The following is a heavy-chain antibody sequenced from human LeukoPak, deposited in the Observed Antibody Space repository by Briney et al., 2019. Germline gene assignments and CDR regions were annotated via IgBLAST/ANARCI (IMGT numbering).Heavy chain of an antibody. CDR2: ISHRGST. Sequence: SETLSLTCTVSGDSISPYYWSWVRQPPGKGLEYIGFISHRGSTDYDPSLKSRVTISVDTSKNQFSLRLTSVTAADTAVYYCVRVHDYLWGSYRFFDHWGQGTLVTVSS. V-gene: IGHV4-59*08. D-gene: IGHD3-16*02. J-gene: IGHJ4*02. CDR1: GDSISPYY. CDR3: VRVHDYLWGSYRFFDH.